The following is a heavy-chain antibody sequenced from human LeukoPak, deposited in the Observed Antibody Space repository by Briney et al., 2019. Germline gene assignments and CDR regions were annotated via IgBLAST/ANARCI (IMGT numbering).Heavy chain of an antibody. CDR2: MNPNSGNT. Sequence: GATVKVSCKASGDTFTDYYIHWVKQAPGKGLEWMGWMNPNSGNTGYAQKFQGRVTITRNTSISTAYMELSSLRSEDTAVYYCARASNKYQHYYMDVWGKGTTVTVSS. CDR3: ARASNKYQHYYMDV. V-gene: IGHV1-8*03. CDR1: GDTFTDYY. J-gene: IGHJ6*03. D-gene: IGHD2-2*01.